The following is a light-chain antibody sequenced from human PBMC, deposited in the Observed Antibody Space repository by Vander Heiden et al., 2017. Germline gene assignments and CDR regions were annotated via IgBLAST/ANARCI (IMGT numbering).Light chain of an antibody. CDR3: QQYNTYPPT. CDR1: QGLAGA. Sequence: AIQLTQSPSSLSASVGDRVPLTCRASQGLAGALAWYQKKPGKPPKLLIYHASSLERGVPARFSGSGSAIDFTLTISSLQPEDFATYYCQQYNTYPPTFGQGTRLEI. V-gene: IGKV1-13*02. J-gene: IGKJ2*01. CDR2: HAS.